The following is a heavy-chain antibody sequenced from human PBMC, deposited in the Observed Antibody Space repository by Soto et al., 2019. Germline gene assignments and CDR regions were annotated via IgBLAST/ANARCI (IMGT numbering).Heavy chain of an antibody. V-gene: IGHV4-59*01. CDR2: IFYSGST. CDR3: ARDLPLCSVANCYAGYFDS. D-gene: IGHD2-2*01. CDR1: GGSLSPYY. J-gene: IGHJ4*02. Sequence: QVQLQESGPGLVKPSETLSLTCTVSGGSLSPYYWNWIRQVPGKGLEWIGYIFYSGSTHYNPSLQSRVTISVDTSKNQFYLRLSSVSAADTAVYYCARDLPLCSVANCYAGYFDSWGQGSLVIVSS.